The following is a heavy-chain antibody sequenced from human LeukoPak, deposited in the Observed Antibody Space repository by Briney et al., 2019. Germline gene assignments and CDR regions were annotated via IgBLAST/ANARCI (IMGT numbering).Heavy chain of an antibody. J-gene: IGHJ4*02. CDR1: GYSISSGYY. D-gene: IGHD5-18*01. Sequence: SETLSLTCTVSGYSISSGYYWGWIRQPPGKGLEWIGRIYHSGSTYYNPSLKSRVTISVDTSKNQFSLKLSSVTAADTAVYYCARDKEAMETFDYWGQGTLVTVSS. CDR2: IYHSGST. V-gene: IGHV4-38-2*02. CDR3: ARDKEAMETFDY.